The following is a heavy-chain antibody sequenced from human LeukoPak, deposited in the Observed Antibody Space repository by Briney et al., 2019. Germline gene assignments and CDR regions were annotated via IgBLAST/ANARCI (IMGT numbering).Heavy chain of an antibody. CDR1: GFTFSTYA. J-gene: IGHJ4*02. V-gene: IGHV3-23*01. CDR3: AKTPGYYGSGSYGQDY. D-gene: IGHD3-10*01. Sequence: GGSLRLSCAASGFTFSTYAMSWVRQAPGKGLEWVSTISGSGANTYYADSVRGRFTISRDNSKNTLYLQMNSLRAEDTAVYYCAKTPGYYGSGSYGQDYWGQGTLVTVSS. CDR2: ISGSGANT.